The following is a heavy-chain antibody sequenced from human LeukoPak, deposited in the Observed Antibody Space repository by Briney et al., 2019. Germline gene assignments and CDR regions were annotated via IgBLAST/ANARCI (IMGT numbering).Heavy chain of an antibody. V-gene: IGHV1-18*01. CDR1: GYTFTRYG. D-gene: IGHD3-16*01. CDR2: ISGYNGHT. Sequence: AASVKVSCKASGYTFTRYGISWVRQAPGQGLEWMGWISGYNGHTNYAQKLQGRVTTTTDTSTSTVYMELRSLRSDDTAVYYCARGGQPIFYYYMDVWGKGTTVTVSS. CDR3: ARGGQPIFYYYMDV. J-gene: IGHJ6*03.